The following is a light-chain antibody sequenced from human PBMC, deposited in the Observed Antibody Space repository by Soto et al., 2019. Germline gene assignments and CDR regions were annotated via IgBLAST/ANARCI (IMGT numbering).Light chain of an antibody. V-gene: IGKV1-5*03. CDR2: KSS. CDR3: QHYIGYSGM. J-gene: IGKJ1*01. CDR1: QSLNSW. Sequence: DIQMTQSPSTLSASVGDRVTITCRASQSLNSWLAWYQHKPGKAPKLLIHKSSILASGVPSRFSGSDSGAEFTLTTSSLQPDDFATYSCQHYIGYSGMFGQGTKVDIK.